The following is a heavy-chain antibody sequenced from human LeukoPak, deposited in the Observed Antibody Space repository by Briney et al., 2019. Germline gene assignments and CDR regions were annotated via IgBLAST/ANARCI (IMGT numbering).Heavy chain of an antibody. CDR1: GFTFSSYG. CDR3: AKDHGSSDWYYFDY. J-gene: IGHJ4*02. CDR2: IRYDGSNN. V-gene: IGHV3-30*02. Sequence: GGSLRLSCAASGFTFSSYGMHWVRQAPGKGLEWVAFIRYDGSNNYYADSVKGRFTISRDNSKNTLYLQMNTLRADDTAVYYCAKDHGSSDWYYFDYWGQGTLVTVSS. D-gene: IGHD6-13*01.